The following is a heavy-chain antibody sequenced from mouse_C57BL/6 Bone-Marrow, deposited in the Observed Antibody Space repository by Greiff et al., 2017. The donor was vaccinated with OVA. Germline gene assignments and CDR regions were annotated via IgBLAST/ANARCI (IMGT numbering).Heavy chain of an antibody. CDR2: IHPNSCST. CDR3: ARDYDGSSPDY. Sequence: VQLQQPGAELVTPGASVKLSCQASGYTFTIYWMHWVKPRPGHGLEWIGMIHPNSCSTHYNEKFKSQSTLTVYKSSSTSYMQLSSLTSEDSAVYYCARDYDGSSPDYWGQGTTLTVSS. D-gene: IGHD1-1*01. J-gene: IGHJ2*01. V-gene: IGHV1-64*01. CDR1: GYTFTIYW.